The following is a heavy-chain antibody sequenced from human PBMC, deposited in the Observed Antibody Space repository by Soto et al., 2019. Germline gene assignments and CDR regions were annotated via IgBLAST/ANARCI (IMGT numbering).Heavy chain of an antibody. V-gene: IGHV4-31*03. CDR2: IYYSGST. J-gene: IGHJ4*02. CDR1: GGSISSGGYY. CDR3: AREAHGEYYYGSGKFDY. Sequence: SETLSLTCTFSGGSISSGGYYWSWIRQHPGKGLEWIGYIYYSGSTYYNPSLKSRVTISVDTSKNQFSLKLSSVTAADTAVYYCAREAHGEYYYGSGKFDYWGQGTLVTVSS. D-gene: IGHD3-10*01.